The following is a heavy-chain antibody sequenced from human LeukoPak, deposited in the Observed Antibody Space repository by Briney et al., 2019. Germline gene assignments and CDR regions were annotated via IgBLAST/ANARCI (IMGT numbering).Heavy chain of an antibody. V-gene: IGHV1-2*02. CDR1: GYTFTDYY. J-gene: IGHJ4*02. CDR3: SREDY. CDR2: INPKSGDT. Sequence: ASVKVSCKASGYTFTDYYLFWVRQAPGHGLEWMALINPKSGDTRFAQRFYGRVTLTRDTSISTVYMELNSLTPDDTAIYYCSREDYWGQGTLVTVSS.